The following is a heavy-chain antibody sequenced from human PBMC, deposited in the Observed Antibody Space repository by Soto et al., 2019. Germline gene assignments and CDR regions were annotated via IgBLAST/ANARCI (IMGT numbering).Heavy chain of an antibody. D-gene: IGHD3-10*01. CDR1: GFTFSSYG. J-gene: IGHJ5*02. CDR2: ISYDGSNK. Sequence: GGSLRLSCAASGFTFSSYGMHWVRQAPGKGLEWVAVISYDGSNKYYADSVKGRFTIPRDNSKNTLYLQMNSLRAEDTAVYYCAKDREGITMVRGVIIRAPWFDPWGQGTLVTVSS. V-gene: IGHV3-30*18. CDR3: AKDREGITMVRGVIIRAPWFDP.